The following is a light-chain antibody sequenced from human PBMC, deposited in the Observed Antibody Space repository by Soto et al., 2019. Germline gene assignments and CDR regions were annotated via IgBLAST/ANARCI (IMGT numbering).Light chain of an antibody. J-gene: IGLJ2*01. Sequence: SYELTQPPSVSVAPGKTARIACGGTNIGIKSVQWYQQKPGQAPVLLIYYDSDRPSGIPERFSGSNSGNTAALTISRVGAGDEADYYWQGWDSTSDLFGVIFGGGTKLTVL. CDR2: YDS. V-gene: IGLV3-21*04. CDR1: NIGIKS. CDR3: QGWDSTSDLFGVI.